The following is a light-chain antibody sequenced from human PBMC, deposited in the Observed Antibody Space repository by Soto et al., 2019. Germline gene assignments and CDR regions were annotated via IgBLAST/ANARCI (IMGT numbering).Light chain of an antibody. J-gene: IGLJ1*01. V-gene: IGLV1-44*01. CDR3: ASWDGRLKGYV. Sequence: QSALTQPPSVSGTPGQRVIISCSGSRSNIGSNSVNWYQQLPGTAPKLLIYINDQRTSGVPDRFSGSTSGTSVSLAISGLQSEDEADYYCASWDGRLKGYVFGTGTKVTVL. CDR1: RSNIGSNS. CDR2: IND.